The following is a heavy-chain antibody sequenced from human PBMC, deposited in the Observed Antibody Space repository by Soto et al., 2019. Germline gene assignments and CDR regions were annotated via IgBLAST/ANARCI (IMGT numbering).Heavy chain of an antibody. Sequence: QVQLQESGPGLVKTSGTLSLTCAGSGGSISSSNWWSWVRQPPGKGLECIGEIYHSGSTNYNPSIWSRVTISVDKSKNQFSLQRSSVTAADTAVYYCARVSNPRTTVTLYWYFALWGRGTLVTVSS. D-gene: IGHD4-17*01. CDR2: IYHSGST. V-gene: IGHV4-4*02. CDR3: ARVSNPRTTVTLYWYFAL. J-gene: IGHJ2*01. CDR1: GGSISSSNW.